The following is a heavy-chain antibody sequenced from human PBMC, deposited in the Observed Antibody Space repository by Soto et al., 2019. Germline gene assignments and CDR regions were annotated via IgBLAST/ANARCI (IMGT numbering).Heavy chain of an antibody. J-gene: IGHJ4*02. V-gene: IGHV3-23*01. Sequence: GSLRLSCAASGITFSTYAMSWVRQAPGKGLEWVPAISGSGGSTYYADSVKGRFTISRDKSKNTLYLQMNSLRAEDTALYYCAKSFSSNWYDYFDYWGQGSLVTVSS. CDR1: GITFSTYA. D-gene: IGHD6-13*01. CDR2: ISGSGGST. CDR3: AKSFSSNWYDYFDY.